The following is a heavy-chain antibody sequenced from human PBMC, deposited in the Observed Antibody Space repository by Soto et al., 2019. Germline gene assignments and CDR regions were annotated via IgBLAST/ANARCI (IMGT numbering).Heavy chain of an antibody. CDR1: GITFTNYN. J-gene: IGHJ6*02. Sequence: EVQLVESGGGLVQPGGSLRLSCAASGITFTNYNMNWVRQAPGKGLVWFSYISSSSDTIYYADSVKGRFTISRDNAKNSRYLQMNSLRAEDTAVYYCAYGDYYALDVWGQGTTVTVSS. CDR2: ISSSSDTI. D-gene: IGHD3-10*01. V-gene: IGHV3-48*01. CDR3: AYGDYYALDV.